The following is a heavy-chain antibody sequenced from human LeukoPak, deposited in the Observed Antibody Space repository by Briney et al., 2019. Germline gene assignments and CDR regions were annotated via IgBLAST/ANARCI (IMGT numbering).Heavy chain of an antibody. V-gene: IGHV3-33*01. CDR2: IWYDGSNK. CDR3: ARFYRHYYMDV. CDR1: GFTFSSYG. J-gene: IGHJ6*03. D-gene: IGHD4-11*01. Sequence: PGGSLRLSCAASGFTFSSYGMHWVRQAPGKGLEWVAVIWYDGSNKYYADSVKGRFTISRDNSKNTLYLQMNSLRADDTAVYYCARFYRHYYMDVWGKGTTVTVSS.